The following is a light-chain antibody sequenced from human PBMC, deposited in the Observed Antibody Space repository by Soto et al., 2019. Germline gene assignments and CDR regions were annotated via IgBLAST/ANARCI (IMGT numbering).Light chain of an antibody. CDR1: QSVSSK. CDR2: SAS. J-gene: IGKJ1*01. V-gene: IGKV3-15*01. Sequence: EIELTQSPGTLSLSPGERATLSCRASQSVSSKLAWYQQRPGQAPRLLIYSASTRATGIPARFSGSGSGTEFTLTISSLQSEDFAVYYCHQYNHWLTWTFGQGTKVDIK. CDR3: HQYNHWLTWT.